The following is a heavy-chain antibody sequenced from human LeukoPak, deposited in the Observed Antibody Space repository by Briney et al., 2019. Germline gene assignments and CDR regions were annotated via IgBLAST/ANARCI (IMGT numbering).Heavy chain of an antibody. V-gene: IGHV4-34*01. CDR2: ISDSGSA. CDR3: ARDRAALIGFHY. D-gene: IGHD2-15*01. CDR1: GGSFSGFY. Sequence: SETLSLTCAVHGGSFSGFYWSWIRQPPGKGLEWIGSISDSGSAYYNPSLKSRVVISVDPSKKQFSLKLSSVTAADTAVYYCARDRAALIGFHYWGQGTPVTVSS. J-gene: IGHJ4*02.